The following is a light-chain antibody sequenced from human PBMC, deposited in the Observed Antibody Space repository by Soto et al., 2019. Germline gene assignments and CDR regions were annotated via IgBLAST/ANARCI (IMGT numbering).Light chain of an antibody. V-gene: IGKV3-20*01. CDR3: QQYGSSPST. CDR1: QSVSSIY. J-gene: IGKJ5*01. Sequence: ETGFTQPPCTLSLSTGERATLSCRASQSVSSIYLAWYQQKPGQAPRLLIYGASSRPTGIPDRFSGSGSGTDFTLTIIRLEPEDFAVYYCQQYGSSPSTFGQGTRLEI. CDR2: GAS.